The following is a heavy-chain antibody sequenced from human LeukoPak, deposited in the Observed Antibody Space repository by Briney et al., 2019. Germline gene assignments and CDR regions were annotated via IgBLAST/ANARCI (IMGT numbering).Heavy chain of an antibody. CDR1: GFTFSSYS. V-gene: IGHV3-15*04. Sequence: GGSLRLSCAASGFTFSSYSMSWVRQAPGKGLEWVGRIASKTDGGTTDYAAPVKGRFTISRDDSKNTLFLQMNSLKTEDTAVYYCTTGIRGDCGQGTLVTVSS. J-gene: IGHJ4*02. CDR3: TTGIRGD. CDR2: IASKTDGGTT.